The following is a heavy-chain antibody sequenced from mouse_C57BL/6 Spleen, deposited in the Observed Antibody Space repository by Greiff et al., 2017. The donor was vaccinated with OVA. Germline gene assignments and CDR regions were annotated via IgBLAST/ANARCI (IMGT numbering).Heavy chain of an antibody. CDR3: ARSPYDYDAWFAD. CDR2: INPSTGGT. CDR1: GYSFTGYY. D-gene: IGHD2-4*01. J-gene: IGHJ3*01. V-gene: IGHV1-42*01. Sequence: VQLQQSGPELVKPGASVKISCKASGYSFTGYYMNWVKQSPEKSLEWIGEINPSTGGTTYNQKFKAKATLTVDKSSSTAYMQLKSLTSEDSAVYYCARSPYDYDAWFADWGQGTLVTVSA.